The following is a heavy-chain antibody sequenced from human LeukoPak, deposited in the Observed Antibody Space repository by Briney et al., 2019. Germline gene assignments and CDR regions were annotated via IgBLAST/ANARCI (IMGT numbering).Heavy chain of an antibody. CDR3: AKGGSGYLRGYFQH. D-gene: IGHD3-22*01. CDR1: GFTFSSYA. V-gene: IGHV3-23*01. Sequence: PGGSLRLSCAASGFTFSSYAMSWVRQAPGKGLEWVSAISGSGGSTYYADSEKGRFTISRDNSKNTLYLQMNSLRAEDTAVYYCAKGGSGYLRGYFQHWGQGTLVTVSS. J-gene: IGHJ1*01. CDR2: ISGSGGST.